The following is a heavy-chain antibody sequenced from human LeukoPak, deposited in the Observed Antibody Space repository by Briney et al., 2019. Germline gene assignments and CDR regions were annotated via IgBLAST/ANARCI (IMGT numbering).Heavy chain of an antibody. Sequence: ASVKVSCKASGYTFTGYYMHWVRQAPGQGLEWMGWINPNSGGTNYAQKFQGRVTMTRDTSISTAYMELSRLRSDDTAVYYCARDLRHYDILTGYRNWFDPWGQGTLVTVSS. CDR3: ARDLRHYDILTGYRNWFDP. CDR2: INPNSGGT. D-gene: IGHD3-9*01. CDR1: GYTFTGYY. V-gene: IGHV1-2*02. J-gene: IGHJ5*02.